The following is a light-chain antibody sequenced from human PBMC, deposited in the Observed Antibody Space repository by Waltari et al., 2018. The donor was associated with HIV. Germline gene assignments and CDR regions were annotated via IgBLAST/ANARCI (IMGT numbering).Light chain of an antibody. J-gene: IGLJ1*01. CDR2: SNN. CDR1: SSNIGSNT. V-gene: IGLV1-44*01. CDR3: AAWDDSLNGYV. Sequence: QSVLTQPPSASGTPGQSVTISCSGSSSNIGSNTVNWYQQLPGTAPKLPIYSNNQRPAGFPARFSGSKSGTSASLAISGLQSEDEADYYCAAWDDSLNGYVFGTGTKVTVL.